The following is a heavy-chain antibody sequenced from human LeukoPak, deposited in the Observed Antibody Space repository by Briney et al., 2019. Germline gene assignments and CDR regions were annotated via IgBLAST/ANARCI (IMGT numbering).Heavy chain of an antibody. V-gene: IGHV3-9*03. CDR1: GFTFGDYA. D-gene: IGHD1-26*01. CDR3: AKSPEWELRSDWYFDL. Sequence: GRSLRLSCAASGFTFGDYAMHWVRQAPGKGLEWVSGISWNSGSIGYADSVKGRFTISRDNAKNSLYLQMNSLRAEDMALYYCAKSPEWELRSDWYFDLWGRGTLVTVSS. CDR2: ISWNSGSI. J-gene: IGHJ2*01.